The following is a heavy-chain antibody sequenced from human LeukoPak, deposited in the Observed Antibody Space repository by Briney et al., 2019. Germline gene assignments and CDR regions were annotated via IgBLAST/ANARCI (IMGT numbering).Heavy chain of an antibody. D-gene: IGHD1-1*01. V-gene: IGHV3-53*01. CDR2: IYSGGST. CDR3: ARTGNPATGDY. Sequence: GGSLRLSCAASGFTVSSKYMSWVRQAPGKGLEWVSTIYSGGSTYYADSVKGRFTISRDNSKNTLYLQMNSLRAEDTAVYYCARTGNPATGDYWGQGTLVTVSP. CDR1: GFTVSSKY. J-gene: IGHJ4*02.